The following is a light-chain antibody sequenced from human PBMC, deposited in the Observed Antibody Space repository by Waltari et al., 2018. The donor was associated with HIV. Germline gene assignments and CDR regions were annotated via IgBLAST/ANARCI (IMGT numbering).Light chain of an antibody. CDR1: SSNIGAAYA. CDR2: GNS. Sequence: QSVLTQPPSVSGAPGHRVTISCTASSSNIGAAYAVHWYQQLPGTAPKLLLYGNSNRPSGVPDRFAGSKSGTSASLAITGLQAEDEADYYCQSYDSSLSWVFGGGTKLTVL. J-gene: IGLJ3*02. V-gene: IGLV1-40*01. CDR3: QSYDSSLSWV.